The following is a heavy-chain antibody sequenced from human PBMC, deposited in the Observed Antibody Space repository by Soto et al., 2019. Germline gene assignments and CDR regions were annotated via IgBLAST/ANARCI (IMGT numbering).Heavy chain of an antibody. CDR2: INPNSGGT. D-gene: IGHD2-2*01. CDR3: ARSGYCSSTSCYVDWFDT. Sequence: QVQLVQSGAEVKKPGASVKVSCKASGYTFTGYYMHWVRQAPGQGLEWMGWINPNSGGTNYAQKFQGWVTMTRDTSISTAYMELSRLRSDDTAVYYCARSGYCSSTSCYVDWFDTWGQGTLVTVSS. CDR1: GYTFTGYY. J-gene: IGHJ5*02. V-gene: IGHV1-2*04.